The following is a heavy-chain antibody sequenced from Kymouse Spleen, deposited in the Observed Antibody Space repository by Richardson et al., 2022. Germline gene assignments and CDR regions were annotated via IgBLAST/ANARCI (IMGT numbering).Heavy chain of an antibody. D-gene: IGHD4-11,IGHD4-11*01. CDR1: GFTFSSYS. CDR3: ARDLDYSNSVDY. J-gene: IGHJ4*02. CDR2: ISSSSSYI. Sequence: EVQLVESGGGLVKPGGSLRLSCAASGFTFSSYSMNWVRQAPGKGLEWVSSISSSSSYIYYADSVKGRFTISRDNAKNSLYLQMNSLRAEDTAVYYCARDLDYSNSVDYWGQGTLVTVSS. V-gene: IGHV3-21*03.